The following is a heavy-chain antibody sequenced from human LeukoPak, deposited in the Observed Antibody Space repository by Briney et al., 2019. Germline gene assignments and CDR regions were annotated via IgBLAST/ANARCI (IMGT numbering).Heavy chain of an antibody. J-gene: IGHJ4*02. CDR2: ISSSSSYI. D-gene: IGHD6-13*01. Sequence: GGSLRLSCAASGFTFSSYSMNRVRQAPGKGLEWVSSISSSSSYIYYADSVKGRFTISRDNAKNSLYLQMNSLRAEDTAVYYCAREPGVAAAGTAVLWGQGTLVTVSS. CDR1: GFTFSSYS. CDR3: AREPGVAAAGTAVL. V-gene: IGHV3-21*01.